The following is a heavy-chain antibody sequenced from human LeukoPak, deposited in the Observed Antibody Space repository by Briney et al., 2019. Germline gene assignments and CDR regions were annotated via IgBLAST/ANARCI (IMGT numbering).Heavy chain of an antibody. Sequence: SETLSLTCAVYGGSFSGYYWSWIRQPPGKGLEWIGEINHSGSTNYNPSLKSRVTISVDTSKNQFSLKLSSVTAADTAVYYCGRAPTTYYYDSSGYGGHNWFDPWGQGTLVTVSS. V-gene: IGHV4-34*01. D-gene: IGHD3-22*01. CDR1: GGSFSGYY. CDR2: INHSGST. J-gene: IGHJ5*02. CDR3: GRAPTTYYYDSSGYGGHNWFDP.